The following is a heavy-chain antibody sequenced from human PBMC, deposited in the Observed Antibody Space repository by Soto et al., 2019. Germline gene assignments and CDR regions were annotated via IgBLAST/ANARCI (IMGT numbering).Heavy chain of an antibody. D-gene: IGHD3-3*01. CDR3: ARDRVDLWSGYLRYDKSVWFGP. CDR1: GFTFSSYG. V-gene: IGHV3-33*01. Sequence: PGGSLRLSCAASGFTFSSYGMHWVRQAPGKGLEWVAVIWYDGSNKYYADSVKGRFTISRDNSKNTLYLQMNSLRAEDTAVYYCARDRVDLWSGYLRYDKSVWFGPWGQGTLVTVSS. CDR2: IWYDGSNK. J-gene: IGHJ5*02.